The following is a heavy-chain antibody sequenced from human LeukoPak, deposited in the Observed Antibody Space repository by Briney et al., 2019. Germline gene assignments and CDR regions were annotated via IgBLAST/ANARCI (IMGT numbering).Heavy chain of an antibody. CDR1: GFTFSGSA. CDR2: IRSKANSYAT. V-gene: IGHV3-73*01. CDR3: TRRDRDCSSTSCYPSDYYYYGMDV. J-gene: IGHJ6*02. D-gene: IGHD2-2*01. Sequence: GGSLRLSCAASGFTFSGSAMHWVRQASGKGLEWVGRIRSKANSYATAYAASVKGRFTISRDDSKNTAYLQMNSLKTEDTAVYYCTRRDRDCSSTSCYPSDYYYYGMDVWGQGTTVTVSS.